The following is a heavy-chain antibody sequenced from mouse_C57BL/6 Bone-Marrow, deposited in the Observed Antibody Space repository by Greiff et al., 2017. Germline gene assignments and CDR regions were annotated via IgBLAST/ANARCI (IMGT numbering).Heavy chain of an antibody. CDR3: TTWGGSSLGYAMDY. V-gene: IGHV14-4*01. D-gene: IGHD1-1*01. CDR2: IDPENGDT. J-gene: IGHJ4*01. CDR1: GFNIKDDY. Sequence: EVQRVESGAELVRPGASVKLSCTASGFNIKDDYMHWVKQRPEQGLEWIGWIDPENGDTEYASKFQGKATITADTSSNTAYLQLSSLTSEDTAVYYCTTWGGSSLGYAMDYWGQGTSVTVSS.